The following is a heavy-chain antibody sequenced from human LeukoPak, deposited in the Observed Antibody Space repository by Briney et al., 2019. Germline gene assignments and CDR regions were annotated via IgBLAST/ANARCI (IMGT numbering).Heavy chain of an antibody. Sequence: ASVKVSCTASGYTFTGYYMHWVRQAPGQGLEWMGWINPNSGGTNYAQKFQGRVTMTRDTSISTAYTELSRLRSDDTAVYYCARVAVTTRVLDYWGQEPWSPSPQ. CDR3: ARVAVTTRVLDY. D-gene: IGHD4-17*01. CDR1: GYTFTGYY. CDR2: INPNSGGT. V-gene: IGHV1-2*02. J-gene: IGHJ4*01.